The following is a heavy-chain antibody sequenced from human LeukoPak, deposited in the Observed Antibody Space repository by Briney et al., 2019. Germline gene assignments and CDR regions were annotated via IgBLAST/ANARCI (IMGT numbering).Heavy chain of an antibody. CDR3: ARGAVTRDFDF. CDR1: GFTVSSNY. V-gene: IGHV3-53*01. J-gene: IGHJ4*02. Sequence: QPGGSLRLSCAASGFTVSSNYMSWVRQAPGKGLEWVSVIYSGGSTYYADSVKGRFTISRDKSKNTLYLQMDSLRVEDTATYFCARGAVTRDFDFWGQGVLVIVSS. CDR2: IYSGGST. D-gene: IGHD4-17*01.